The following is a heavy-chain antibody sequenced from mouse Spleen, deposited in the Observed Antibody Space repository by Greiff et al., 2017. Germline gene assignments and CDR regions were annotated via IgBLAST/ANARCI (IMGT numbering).Heavy chain of an antibody. Sequence: VQLQQSGPGLVKPSQSLSLTCSVTGYSITSGYYWNWIRQFPGNKLEWMGYISYDGSNNYNPSLKNRISITRDTSKNQFFLKLNSVTTEDTATYYCARDDYDYEDAMDYWGQGTSVTVSS. D-gene: IGHD2-4*01. CDR3: ARDDYDYEDAMDY. CDR1: GYSITSGYY. CDR2: ISYDGSN. J-gene: IGHJ4*01. V-gene: IGHV3-6*01.